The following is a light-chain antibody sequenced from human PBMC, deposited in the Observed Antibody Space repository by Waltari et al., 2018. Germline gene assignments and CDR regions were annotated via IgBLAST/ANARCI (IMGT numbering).Light chain of an antibody. CDR1: QSIGIW. Sequence: IQMSRTHSTRSASGADRLTITCRASQSIGIWLAWYQQKGRKAPKLLIYKASSLESGVPSRFSGSGSDTDFTLTISSLQPDDFATYYCQQYMSYSYTFGQGTKLEIK. CDR2: KAS. J-gene: IGKJ2*01. CDR3: QQYMSYSYT. V-gene: IGKV1-5*03.